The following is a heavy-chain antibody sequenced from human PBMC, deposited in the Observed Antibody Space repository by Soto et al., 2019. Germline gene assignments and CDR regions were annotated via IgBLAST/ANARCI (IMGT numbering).Heavy chain of an antibody. CDR3: ALIKDCSRTDCYLASFDP. D-gene: IGHD2-2*01. J-gene: IGHJ5*02. V-gene: IGHV2-26*01. CDR1: GLSLSTGKLR. CDR2: IFSNDDK. Sequence: QVTLKESGPVLVKPTETLTLTCTVSGLSLSTGKLRVSWIRQPPGKALEWLSPIFSNDDKSYSTSLRSRVTISTYTSRSQVVLTMTNMDPLDSGTYYCALIKDCSRTDCYLASFDPWGQGTLVTVSS.